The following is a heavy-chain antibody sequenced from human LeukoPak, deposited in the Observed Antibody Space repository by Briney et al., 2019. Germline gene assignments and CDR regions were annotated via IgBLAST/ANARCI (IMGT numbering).Heavy chain of an antibody. CDR1: GYSFIVYY. Sequence: ASVKVSCKASGYSFIVYYIHWVRQAPRQGLEWMGWINPNSGGTNYAQKFLGRVTMTRDTSISTAYMELSRLRSDDTAVYYCATLYGDYVTSDYWGQGTLVTVSS. CDR3: ATLYGDYVTSDY. D-gene: IGHD4-17*01. V-gene: IGHV1-2*02. J-gene: IGHJ4*02. CDR2: INPNSGGT.